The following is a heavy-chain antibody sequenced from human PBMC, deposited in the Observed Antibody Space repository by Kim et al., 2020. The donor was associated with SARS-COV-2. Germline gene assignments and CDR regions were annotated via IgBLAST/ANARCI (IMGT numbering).Heavy chain of an antibody. CDR1: GFTFSSYA. D-gene: IGHD3-10*01. V-gene: IGHV3-23*01. Sequence: GGSLRLSCAASGFTFSSYAMSWVRQAPGKGLEWVSAISGSGGSTYYADSVKGRFTISRDNSKNTLYLQMNSLRAEDTAVYYCAKETQHGRITMVRGTPGGFDYWGQGTLVTVSS. J-gene: IGHJ4*02. CDR2: ISGSGGST. CDR3: AKETQHGRITMVRGTPGGFDY.